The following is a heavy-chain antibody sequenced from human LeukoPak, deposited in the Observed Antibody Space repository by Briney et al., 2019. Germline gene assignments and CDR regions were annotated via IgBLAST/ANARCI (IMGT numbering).Heavy chain of an antibody. CDR1: GGSISSSNW. Sequence: PSGTLSLTCAVSGGSISSSNWWGWVRQPPGKGLEWIGEIYHSGSTNYNPSLKSRVTISVDKSKNQFSLKLSSVTAADTAVYYCARSYSYGYSSKLSRDRRIDYWGQGTLVTVSS. CDR2: IYHSGST. V-gene: IGHV4-4*02. D-gene: IGHD5-18*01. CDR3: ARSYSYGYSSKLSRDRRIDY. J-gene: IGHJ4*02.